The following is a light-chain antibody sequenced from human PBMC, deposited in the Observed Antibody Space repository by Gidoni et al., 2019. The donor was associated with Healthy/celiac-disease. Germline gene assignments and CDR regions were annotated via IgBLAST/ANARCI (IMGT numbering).Light chain of an antibody. CDR1: QSVSSIY. V-gene: IGKV3-20*01. CDR2: VAS. CDR3: QQYGSSPIT. J-gene: IGKJ5*01. Sequence: ELVSTQSPCTLSLSPGERATLSCRASQSVSSIYLAWYQQQPGHAPRLLIYVASIRATGIPDMFSGSGSGTYFSLTISRLAPDDFALYYCQQYGSSPITFGQGTRLEIK.